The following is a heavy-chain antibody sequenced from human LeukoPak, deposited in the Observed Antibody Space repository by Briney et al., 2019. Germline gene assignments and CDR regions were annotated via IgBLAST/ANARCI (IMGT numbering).Heavy chain of an antibody. Sequence: GASVKVSCKASGYTFTNYAITWVRQAPGQGLEWMGWISAYDGSTNYAQKFQGRVTMTTDPSTSTAYMELRSLRSDDTAVYYCAREAGSGSWYPFDYWGRGTLVTVSS. J-gene: IGHJ4*02. V-gene: IGHV1-18*01. CDR3: AREAGSGSWYPFDY. CDR2: ISAYDGST. D-gene: IGHD6-13*01. CDR1: GYTFTNYA.